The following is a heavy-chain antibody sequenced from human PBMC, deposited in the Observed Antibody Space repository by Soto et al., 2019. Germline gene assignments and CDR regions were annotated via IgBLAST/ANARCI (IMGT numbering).Heavy chain of an antibody. V-gene: IGHV3-7*01. CDR2: IKQDGSEK. CDR3: ARDPILELRSYDAFDI. D-gene: IGHD1-7*01. J-gene: IGHJ3*02. CDR1: GFTFSSYW. Sequence: GCLRLSCAASGFTFSSYWMSWVRQAPGKGLEWVANIKQDGSEKYYVGSVKGRFTISRDNAKNSLYLQMNSLRAEDTAVYYCARDPILELRSYDAFDIWGQGTMVTVSS.